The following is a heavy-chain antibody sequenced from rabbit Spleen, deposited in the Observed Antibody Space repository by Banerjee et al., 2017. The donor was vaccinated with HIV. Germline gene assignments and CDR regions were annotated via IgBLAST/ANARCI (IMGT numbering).Heavy chain of an antibody. CDR2: INTATGKA. CDR3: ARVTDSYYYFNL. Sequence: QEQLEESGGGLVKPEGSLTLTCKASGFSFSDRDVMCWVRQAPGKGLEWIACINTATGKAVYATWAKGRFTISKASSTTVTLQMTSLTAADTATYFCARVTDSYYYFNLGGPGSLVTVS. J-gene: IGHJ4*01. D-gene: IGHD6-1*01. V-gene: IGHV1S45*01. CDR1: GFSFSDRDV.